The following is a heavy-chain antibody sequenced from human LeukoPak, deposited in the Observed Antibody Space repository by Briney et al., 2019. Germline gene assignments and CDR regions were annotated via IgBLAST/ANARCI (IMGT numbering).Heavy chain of an antibody. J-gene: IGHJ4*02. CDR1: GLSFASYD. V-gene: IGHV3-30*02. Sequence: GGSLRLSCVASGLSFASYDIHWVRQAPGKGLEWVTFIESDGSKEYYADSVKGRFTISRDNSMNTVNVQMNSLRPEDTAVYYCAKEGSGWYYLDYWGQGTVVTVSA. CDR3: AKEGSGWYYLDY. D-gene: IGHD6-19*01. CDR2: IESDGSKE.